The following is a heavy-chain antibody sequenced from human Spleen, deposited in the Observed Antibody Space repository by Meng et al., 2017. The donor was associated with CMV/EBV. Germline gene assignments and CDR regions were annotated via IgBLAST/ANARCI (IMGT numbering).Heavy chain of an antibody. Sequence: SVKVSCKASGYTFTDYYMHWVRQAPGQGLEWMGGIIPIFGTANYAQKFQGRVTITTDESTSTAYMELSSLRSEDTAVYYCARGYSGYDGANWFDPWGQGTLVTVSS. CDR2: IIPIFGTA. CDR1: GYTFTDYY. CDR3: ARGYSGYDGANWFDP. J-gene: IGHJ5*02. D-gene: IGHD5-12*01. V-gene: IGHV1-69*05.